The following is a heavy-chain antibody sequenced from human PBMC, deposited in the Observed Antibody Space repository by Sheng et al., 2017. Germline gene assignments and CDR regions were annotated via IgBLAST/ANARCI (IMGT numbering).Heavy chain of an antibody. CDR1: GYTFTSYY. D-gene: IGHD4-17*01. V-gene: IGHV1-46*01. CDR3: ARRVQLSDYVDWFDP. CDR2: INPSGGGT. J-gene: IGHJ5*02. Sequence: QVQLVQSGAEVKKPGASVKVSCKASGYTFTSYYMHWVRQAPGQGLEWMGIINPSGGGTSYAQKFQGRVTMTRDASTSTVYMELSSLRSEDTAVYYCARRVQLSDYVDWFDPWGQGTLVTV.